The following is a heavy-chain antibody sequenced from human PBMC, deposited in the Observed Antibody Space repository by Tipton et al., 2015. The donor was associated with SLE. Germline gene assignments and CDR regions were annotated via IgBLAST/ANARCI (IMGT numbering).Heavy chain of an antibody. J-gene: IGHJ4*02. CDR1: GGSIRSDDYY. CDR2: INYGGST. Sequence: TLSLTCTVSGGSIRSDDYYWTWIRQHPGKGLEWIGHINYGGSTYYKPSLKSRLTISVDTPKNQFSLKLSSVTAADTAVYFCARVGAGGFDYWGQGTLVTVSS. V-gene: IGHV4-31*03. D-gene: IGHD3-16*01. CDR3: ARVGAGGFDY.